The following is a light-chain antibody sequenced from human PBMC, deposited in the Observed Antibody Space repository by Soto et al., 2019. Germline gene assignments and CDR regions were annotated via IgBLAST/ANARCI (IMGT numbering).Light chain of an antibody. V-gene: IGKV2-30*01. Sequence: DVVLTQSPLSLPVTIGQPASISCRASQGLVDSDGHTYLNWFHQRPGQSPRRLLYRVSNRDSGVSDRFRGSGSGTDFTLKITRVEAEDVGVYYCMQGTLSITFRPGIKVDI. J-gene: IGKJ3*01. CDR2: RVS. CDR1: QGLVDSDGHTY. CDR3: MQGTLSIT.